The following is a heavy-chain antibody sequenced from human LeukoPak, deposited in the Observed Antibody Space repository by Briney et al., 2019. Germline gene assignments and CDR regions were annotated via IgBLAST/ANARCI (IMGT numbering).Heavy chain of an antibody. CDR1: GGSISSGSYY. D-gene: IGHD5-18*01. J-gene: IGHJ3*02. Sequence: SETLSLTCTVSGGSISSGSYYWSWIRQPAGKGLEWIGRIYTSGSTNYNPSLKSRVTISVDTSKNQFSLKLSSVTAADTAVYYCARDKHPIQLWPGDAFDIWGQGTMVTVSS. CDR3: ARDKHPIQLWPGDAFDI. V-gene: IGHV4-61*02. CDR2: IYTSGST.